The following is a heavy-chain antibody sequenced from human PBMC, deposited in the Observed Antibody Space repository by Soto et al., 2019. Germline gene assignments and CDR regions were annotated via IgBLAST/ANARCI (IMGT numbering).Heavy chain of an antibody. CDR2: IYHSGST. J-gene: IGHJ5*02. CDR3: ARDLREYDFWSGYYLTSGFDP. CDR1: GGSISSGGYS. Sequence: PSETLSLTCAVSGGSISSGGYSWSWIRQPPGKGLEWIGYIYHSGSTYYNPSLKSRVTISVDRSKNQFSLKLSSVTAADTAVYYCARDLREYDFWSGYYLTSGFDPWGQGTLVTVSS. D-gene: IGHD3-3*01. V-gene: IGHV4-30-2*01.